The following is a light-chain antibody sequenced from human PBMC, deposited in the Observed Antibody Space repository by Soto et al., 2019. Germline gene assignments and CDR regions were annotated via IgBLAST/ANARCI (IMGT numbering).Light chain of an antibody. Sequence: DIVMTQSPDSLAVSLGERATINCKSSQSVLYSSNNKNYFAWYQQKPGQPPKLLIYWASTRESVVPDRFSGSGSGTDFALTISSRQAEDVAVYYCHQYYTTPYTFGQGTKLEI. V-gene: IGKV4-1*01. CDR3: HQYYTTPYT. J-gene: IGKJ2*01. CDR2: WAS. CDR1: QSVLYSSNNKNY.